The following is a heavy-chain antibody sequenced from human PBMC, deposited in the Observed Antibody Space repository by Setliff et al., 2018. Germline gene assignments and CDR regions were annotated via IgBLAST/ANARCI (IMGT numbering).Heavy chain of an antibody. D-gene: IGHD2-2*01. V-gene: IGHV1-18*01. J-gene: IGHJ4*02. Sequence: ASVKVSCKASGYRFSTYGISWVRQAPGQGLEWMAWVSDNNGNTNYAKSFQGRVTMNTDTSTSTAYMELGSLTSDDTAVYYCSRLVRYCTTTSCQRLSGDEYWGQGTVVTVSS. CDR1: GYRFSTYG. CDR3: SRLVRYCTTTSCQRLSGDEY. CDR2: VSDNNGNT.